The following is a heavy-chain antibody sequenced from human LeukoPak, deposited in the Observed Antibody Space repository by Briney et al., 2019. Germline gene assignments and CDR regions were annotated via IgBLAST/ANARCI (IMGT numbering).Heavy chain of an antibody. CDR3: AVGDTAMVTAHAPFDY. Sequence: GASVKVSCKASGGTFSSYAISWVRQAPGQGLEWMGRIIPIFGIANYAQKFQGRVTITADKSTSTAYMELSSLRSEDTAVYYCAVGDTAMVTAHAPFDYWGQGTLATVSS. D-gene: IGHD5-18*01. V-gene: IGHV1-69*04. J-gene: IGHJ4*02. CDR2: IIPIFGIA. CDR1: GGTFSSYA.